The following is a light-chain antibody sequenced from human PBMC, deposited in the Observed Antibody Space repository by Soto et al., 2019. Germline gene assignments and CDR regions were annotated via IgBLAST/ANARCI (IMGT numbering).Light chain of an antibody. CDR2: WAS. CDR3: QHYYSPPFA. Sequence: DIVMTQSPDSLAVSLGERATINCKSSQSILYSSNNKNYLAWYQQRPGQPPKLLIYWASTRESGVPDRFSGSGSGTDFTLTISSLQAEDVAIYFCQHYYSPPFAFGPGTRVDI. J-gene: IGKJ3*01. CDR1: QSILYSSNNKNY. V-gene: IGKV4-1*01.